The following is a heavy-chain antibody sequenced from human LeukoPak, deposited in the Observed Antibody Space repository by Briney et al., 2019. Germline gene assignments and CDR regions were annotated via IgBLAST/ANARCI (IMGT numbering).Heavy chain of an antibody. V-gene: IGHV3-21*01. Sequence: GGSLRLSCVASGFTFSSYSMNWVRQAPGKGLEWVSSISSSTTYIYYADSLKGRFTISRDNAKKSLYLQMNSLRAEDTAVYYCAKDRGYSSSWANDYWGQGTLVTVSS. CDR3: AKDRGYSSSWANDY. D-gene: IGHD6-13*01. CDR2: ISSSTTYI. CDR1: GFTFSSYS. J-gene: IGHJ4*02.